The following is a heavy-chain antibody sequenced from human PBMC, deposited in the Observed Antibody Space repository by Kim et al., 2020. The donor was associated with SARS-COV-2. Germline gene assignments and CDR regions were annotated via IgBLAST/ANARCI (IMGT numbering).Heavy chain of an antibody. J-gene: IGHJ4*02. CDR3: ARTKRPITMVRGGLDRAYDY. CDR1: GFTFSSYA. D-gene: IGHD3-10*01. CDR2: ISGSGGST. Sequence: GGSLRLSCAASGFTFSSYAMSWVRQAPGKGLEWVSAISGSGGSTYYADSVKGRFTISRDNSKNTLYLQMNSLRAEDTAVYYCARTKRPITMVRGGLDRAYDYWGQGTLVTVSS. V-gene: IGHV3-23*01.